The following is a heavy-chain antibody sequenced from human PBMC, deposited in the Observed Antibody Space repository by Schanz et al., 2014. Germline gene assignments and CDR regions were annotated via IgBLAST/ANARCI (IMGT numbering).Heavy chain of an antibody. CDR1: GFTVSKNY. J-gene: IGHJ4*02. CDR2: IWFDGTNK. D-gene: IGHD1-7*01. Sequence: VQLVESGGGLVQPGGSLRLSCAASGFTVSKNYMSWVRQAPGKGLEWLAVIWFDGTNKYNADSVKGRFTISRDTSKNTLYLLLNSLRAEDTAVYYCAMGGYQLHHWGQGTLVTVSS. V-gene: IGHV3-33*08. CDR3: AMGGYQLHH.